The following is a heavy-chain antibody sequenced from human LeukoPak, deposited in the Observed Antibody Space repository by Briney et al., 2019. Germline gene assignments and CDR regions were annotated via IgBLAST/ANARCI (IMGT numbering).Heavy chain of an antibody. D-gene: IGHD3-10*01. CDR2: IYHTGST. CDR1: GGSVSSGSYS. V-gene: IGHV4-30-2*01. Sequence: KPSETLSLTCTVSGGSVSSGSYSWSWIRQPPGEGLEWIGYIYHTGSTYYNPSLKSRVTISVDRSKNQFSLNLNSVTAADTALYYCARGDGSGSGRWFDPWGQGTLITVSS. J-gene: IGHJ5*02. CDR3: ARGDGSGSGRWFDP.